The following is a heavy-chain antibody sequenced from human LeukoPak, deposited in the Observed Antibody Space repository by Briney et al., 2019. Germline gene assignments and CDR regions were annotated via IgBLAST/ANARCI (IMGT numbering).Heavy chain of an antibody. CDR1: GYTFTSYD. Sequence: GASVKVSCKASGYTFTSYDINWVRQATGQGLEWMGGIIPIFGTANYAQKFQGRVTITADKSTGTAYMELSSLRSEDTAVYYCASNPLHLTNFPHSGSYYRWFDPWGQGTLVTVSS. V-gene: IGHV1-69*06. CDR3: ASNPLHLTNFPHSGSYYRWFDP. D-gene: IGHD1-26*01. CDR2: IIPIFGTA. J-gene: IGHJ5*02.